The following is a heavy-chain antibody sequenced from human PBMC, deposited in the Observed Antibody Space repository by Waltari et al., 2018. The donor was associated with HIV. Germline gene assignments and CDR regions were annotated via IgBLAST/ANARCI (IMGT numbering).Heavy chain of an antibody. D-gene: IGHD6-13*01. V-gene: IGHV1-58*01. CDR1: GFTFTSSA. CDR2: IVVGSGNT. J-gene: IGHJ6*02. Sequence: QMQLVQSGPEVKKPGTSVKVSCKASGFTFTSSALQWVRQARGQRLEWIGWIVVGSGNTNYAQKFQERVTITRDMSTSTAYMELSSLRSEDTAVYYCAADREAAAGTYGMDVWGQGTTVTVSS. CDR3: AADREAAAGTYGMDV.